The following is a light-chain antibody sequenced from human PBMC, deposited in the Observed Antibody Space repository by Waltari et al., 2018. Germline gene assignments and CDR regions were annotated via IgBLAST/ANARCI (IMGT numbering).Light chain of an antibody. V-gene: IGKV1-39*01. J-gene: IGKJ1*01. CDR1: QSISSN. Sequence: DIQMTQSPSSLSASVGDRVTITCRASQSISSNLNWFQQKPGKAPKLLIYAASSLQSGVPSRFSGSGSGTDSTLTISSLQPEDFATYYCQQSYSTPHTFGQGTKVEVK. CDR2: AAS. CDR3: QQSYSTPHT.